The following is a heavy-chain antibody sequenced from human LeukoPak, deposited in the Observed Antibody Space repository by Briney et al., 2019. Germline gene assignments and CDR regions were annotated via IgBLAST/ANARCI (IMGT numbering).Heavy chain of an antibody. V-gene: IGHV4-34*01. Sequence: PSETLSLTCAVYGGSFSGYYWSWIRQPPGKGLECIVEISHSGSTNYNPSLKSRVTISLDTSKNQFSLNLSSVTAADTAVYYCARVRARLPTIGYWGQGTLVTVSS. J-gene: IGHJ4*02. CDR2: ISHSGST. CDR1: GGSFSGYY. D-gene: IGHD2-21*01. CDR3: ARVRARLPTIGY.